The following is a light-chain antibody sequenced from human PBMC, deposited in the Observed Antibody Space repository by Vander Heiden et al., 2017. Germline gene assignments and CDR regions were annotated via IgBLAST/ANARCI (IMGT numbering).Light chain of an antibody. CDR3: QSYDSSLSGSV. V-gene: IGLV1-40*01. J-gene: IGLJ3*02. Sequence: QSVLTQPPSVSGAPGQRVTIPCTGSSSTVGAGHYLHWYQLLPGTAPKLLIFVNSNRPSGVPDRFSGSKSGTSASLAITGLQAEDEADYYCQSYDSSLSGSVFGGGTKVTAL. CDR2: VNS. CDR1: SSTVGAGHY.